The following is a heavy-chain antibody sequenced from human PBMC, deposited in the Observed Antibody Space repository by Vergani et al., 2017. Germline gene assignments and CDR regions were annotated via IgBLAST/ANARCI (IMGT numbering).Heavy chain of an antibody. CDR3: ARDRVLMVYALGLDFDP. D-gene: IGHD2-8*01. CDR1: GFTFSSYW. Sequence: EVQLVESGGGLVQPGGSLRLSCAASGFTFSSYWMHWVRQAPGKGLVWVSRINSDGSSTSYADSVKGRFTISRDNAKNTLYLQMNSLRAEDTAVYYCARDRVLMVYALGLDFDPWAREPWSPSPQ. J-gene: IGHJ5*02. V-gene: IGHV3-74*01. CDR2: INSDGSST.